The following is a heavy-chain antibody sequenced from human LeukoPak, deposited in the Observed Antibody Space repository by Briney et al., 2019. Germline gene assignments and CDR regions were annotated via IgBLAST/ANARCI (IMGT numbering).Heavy chain of an antibody. CDR3: ARRRILTGYYDY. CDR1: GGSFSGYY. J-gene: IGHJ4*02. Sequence: SETLSLTCAVYGGSFSGYYWSWIRQPPGKGLEWIGYIYYSGSTNYNPSLKSRVTISVDTSKNQFSLKLSSVTAADTAVYYCARRRILTGYYDYWGQGTLVTVSS. D-gene: IGHD3-9*01. CDR2: IYYSGST. V-gene: IGHV4-34*01.